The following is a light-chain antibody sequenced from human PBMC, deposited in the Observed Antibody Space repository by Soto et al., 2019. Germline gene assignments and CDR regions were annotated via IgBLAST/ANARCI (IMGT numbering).Light chain of an antibody. J-gene: IGLJ2*01. CDR3: GSYTTTSSHVL. CDR2: EVS. CDR1: SSDIGDYNY. V-gene: IGLV2-14*01. Sequence: QSVLTQPASVSGSPGQSITISCSGSSSDIGDYNYVSWYQQHPGKAPKLIIFEVSNRPSGISDRFSGSKSGNTASLTISGLQTEDEADYYCGSYTTTSSHVLFGRGTKLTVL.